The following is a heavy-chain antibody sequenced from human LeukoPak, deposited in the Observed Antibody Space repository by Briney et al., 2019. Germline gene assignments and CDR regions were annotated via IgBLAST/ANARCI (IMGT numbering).Heavy chain of an antibody. J-gene: IGHJ4*02. CDR2: IYYSGST. CDR3: ARHRSGNRGPYFDY. D-gene: IGHD3-10*01. CDR1: GGSISSYY. V-gene: IGHV4-59*08. Sequence: SETLSLTCTVSGGSISSYYWSWIRQPPGKGLEWIGYIYYSGSTNYNPSLKSRVTISVDTSKNQFSLKLSSVTAADTAVYYCARHRSGNRGPYFDYWGQGTLVTVSS.